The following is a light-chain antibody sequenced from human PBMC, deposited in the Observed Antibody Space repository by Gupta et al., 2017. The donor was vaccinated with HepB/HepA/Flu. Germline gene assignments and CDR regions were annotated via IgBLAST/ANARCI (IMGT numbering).Light chain of an antibody. V-gene: IGKV4-1*01. CDR3: QQYYSVPRT. Sequence: DIVLTQSPESLAVSLGERATINCKSSQTVLYTYDRKNYLAWYQQKPGQPPKVLIYEASIRAAGVPDRFSGSGSGTDFTLTVSTLQAEDVAVYYCQQYYSVPRTFGQRTKIEI. CDR1: QTVLYTYDRKNY. J-gene: IGKJ1*01. CDR2: EAS.